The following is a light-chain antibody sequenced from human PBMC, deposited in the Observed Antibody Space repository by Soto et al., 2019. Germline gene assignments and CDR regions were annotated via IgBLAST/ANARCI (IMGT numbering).Light chain of an antibody. Sequence: QSALTQPPSASGSPGQSVAISCTGTSSDVGGYNYVSWYQQHPGKAPKLMIYEVNKRPSGVPDRFSGSKSGNTASLTVSGLQAEDEADYYCSSYTSSNTGVFGGGTKLTVL. V-gene: IGLV2-8*01. CDR3: SSYTSSNTGV. CDR1: SSDVGGYNY. CDR2: EVN. J-gene: IGLJ2*01.